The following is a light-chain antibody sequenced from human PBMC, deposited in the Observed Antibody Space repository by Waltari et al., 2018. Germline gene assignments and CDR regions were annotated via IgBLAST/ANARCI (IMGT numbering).Light chain of an antibody. CDR2: KAS. CDR1: QSSNSW. Sequence: DLQMTQSPSTLSASVGDRVTITCRASQSSNSWLAWYQQKPGKAPKLLIYKASSLESGVPSRFSGSGSGTEFTLTISSLQPDDFATYYCQQYNSYSTFGQGTKVEIK. J-gene: IGKJ1*01. CDR3: QQYNSYST. V-gene: IGKV1-5*03.